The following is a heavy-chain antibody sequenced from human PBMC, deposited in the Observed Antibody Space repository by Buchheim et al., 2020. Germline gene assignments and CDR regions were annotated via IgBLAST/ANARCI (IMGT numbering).Heavy chain of an antibody. Sequence: EVQLVESGGDLVQPGGSLRLSCAASGFTFGRYEMNWVRQAPGKGLEWVSYISSSGNTINYADSVKGRFTISRDNAKKSLYLHMNSLRAEDTAVYYCARVKKGDYDFWSGSSRLYYYYYMDVWGKGTT. CDR3: ARVKKGDYDFWSGSSRLYYYYYMDV. V-gene: IGHV3-48*03. J-gene: IGHJ6*03. D-gene: IGHD3-3*01. CDR2: ISSSGNTI. CDR1: GFTFGRYE.